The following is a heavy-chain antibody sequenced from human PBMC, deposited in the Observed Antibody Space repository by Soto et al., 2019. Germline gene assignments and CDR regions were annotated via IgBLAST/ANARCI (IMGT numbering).Heavy chain of an antibody. CDR2: VSGSSSYI. CDR1: GFNFRNFN. D-gene: IGHD4-17*01. J-gene: IGHJ3*01. V-gene: IGHV3-21*06. Sequence: GGSLRLSCEGSGFNFRNFNMIWVRQAPGKGLEWVSSVSGSSSYIYYADSVKGRFTVSRDNANNLVFLQMNGLIPEDTAMYYCARDLRGHYGPWGQGTMVTVSS. CDR3: ARDLRGHYGP.